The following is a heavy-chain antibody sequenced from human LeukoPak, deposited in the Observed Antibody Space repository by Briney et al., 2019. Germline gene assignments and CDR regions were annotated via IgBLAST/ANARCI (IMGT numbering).Heavy chain of an antibody. CDR2: ISYDGSNK. CDR1: GFTFSSYG. J-gene: IGHJ4*02. Sequence: PGGSLRLSCAASGFTFSSYGMHWVRQAPGKGLEWVAVISYDGSNKYYADSVKGRFTFSRDNSKNTLYLQMNSLRAEDTAVYHCAKEDSSSSFSLDYWGQGTLVTVSS. CDR3: AKEDSSSSFSLDY. D-gene: IGHD6-6*01. V-gene: IGHV3-30*18.